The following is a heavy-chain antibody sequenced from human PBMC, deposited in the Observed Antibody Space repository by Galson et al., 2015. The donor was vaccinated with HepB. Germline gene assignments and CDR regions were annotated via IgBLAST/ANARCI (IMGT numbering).Heavy chain of an antibody. CDR1: GFTFSSYG. Sequence: SLRLSCAASGFTFSSYGMHWVRQAPGKGLEWVAFIRYDGSNKYYADSVKGRFTISRDNSKNTLYLQMNSLRAEDTAVYYCAKAAPDYGSGSYYIDYWGQGTLVTVSS. V-gene: IGHV3-30*02. CDR2: IRYDGSNK. J-gene: IGHJ4*02. CDR3: AKAAPDYGSGSYYIDY. D-gene: IGHD3-10*01.